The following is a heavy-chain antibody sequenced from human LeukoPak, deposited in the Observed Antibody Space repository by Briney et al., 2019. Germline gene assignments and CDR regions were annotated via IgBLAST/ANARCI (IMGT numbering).Heavy chain of an antibody. Sequence: MPSETLSLTCTVSGGSLGSYHWNWIRQSPGKGLEWIGKIFDSGTTNYNPSLRGRVKMSVDTSKNLFSLTLNSVTAADTAVYYCARVYSSSFPWFDTWGQGTLVTVSS. J-gene: IGHJ5*02. CDR2: IFDSGTT. D-gene: IGHD6-13*01. CDR3: ARVYSSSFPWFDT. CDR1: GGSLGSYH. V-gene: IGHV4-59*12.